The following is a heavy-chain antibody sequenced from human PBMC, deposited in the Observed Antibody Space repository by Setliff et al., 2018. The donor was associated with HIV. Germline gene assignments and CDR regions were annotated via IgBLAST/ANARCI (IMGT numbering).Heavy chain of an antibody. V-gene: IGHV3-48*01. CDR2: ISSKRTSI. D-gene: IGHD4-17*01. Sequence: GGSLRLSCETSGFTFGAFCMNWVRQAPGKGLEWISYISSKRTSIYYADSVKGRFTISRDNDRNSLYLQMNGLRAEDTAVYYCARGPTTVTNYYYYYMDVWGKGTTVTGSS. J-gene: IGHJ6*03. CDR3: ARGPTTVTNYYYYYMDV. CDR1: GFTFGAFC.